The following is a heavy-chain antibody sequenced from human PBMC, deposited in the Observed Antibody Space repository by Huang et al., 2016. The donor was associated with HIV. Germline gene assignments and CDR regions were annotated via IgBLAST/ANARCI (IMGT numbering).Heavy chain of an antibody. CDR3: ARHGGRGNYDFWSGYYEYYFDY. Sequence: QLQLQESGPGLVKPSETLSLTCTVSGGSISSSSYYWGWIRQPPGQGLEWIWSMYVHPRIYYNPSLRMRVTISLEPFKNLCSLKLSSVTDADTAVDYCARHGGRGNYDFWSGYYEYYFDYWGQGTLVTVSS. CDR1: GGSISSSSYY. D-gene: IGHD3-3*01. CDR2: MYVHPRI. J-gene: IGHJ4*02. V-gene: IGHV4-39*01.